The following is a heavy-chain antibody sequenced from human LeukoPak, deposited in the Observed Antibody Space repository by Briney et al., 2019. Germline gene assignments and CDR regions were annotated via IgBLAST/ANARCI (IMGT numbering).Heavy chain of an antibody. J-gene: IGHJ4*02. D-gene: IGHD4-11*01. CDR2: INHSGST. CDR3: ASSRGSNFDY. CDR1: GGSFSGYY. V-gene: IGHV4-34*01. Sequence: SETLSLTCAVYGGSFSGYYWSWIRQPPGKGLEWIGEINHSGSTNYNPSLKSRVTISVDTSKNQFSLKLSSVTAADTAVYYCASSRGSNFDYWGQGTLVTVSS.